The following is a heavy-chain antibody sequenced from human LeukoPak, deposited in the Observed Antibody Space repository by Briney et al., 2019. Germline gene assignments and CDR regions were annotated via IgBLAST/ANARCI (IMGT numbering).Heavy chain of an antibody. V-gene: IGHV4-61*10. CDR2: IYYSGST. J-gene: IGHJ4*02. Sequence: SQTLSLTCTVSGGSISSGSYYWSWIRQPAGKGLEWIGYIYYSGSTNYNPSLKSRVTISVDTSKNQFSLKLSSVTAADTAVYYCARGWDVLPDYWGQGTLVTVSS. D-gene: IGHD3-10*01. CDR1: GGSISSGSYY. CDR3: ARGWDVLPDY.